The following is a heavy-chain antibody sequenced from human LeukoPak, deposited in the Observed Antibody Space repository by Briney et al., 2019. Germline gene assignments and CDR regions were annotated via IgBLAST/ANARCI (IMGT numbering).Heavy chain of an antibody. D-gene: IGHD6-19*01. J-gene: IGHJ4*02. V-gene: IGHV4-61*02. CDR2: IYTSGST. Sequence: PSETLSLTCTVSGGSISSGSYYWSWIRQPAGKGLEWIGRIYTSGSTNYNPSLKSRVTISVDTSKNQFSLKLSSVTAADTAVYYCARQGKILRSAWYDYWGQGTLVTVSS. CDR3: ARQGKILRSAWYDY. CDR1: GGSISSGSYY.